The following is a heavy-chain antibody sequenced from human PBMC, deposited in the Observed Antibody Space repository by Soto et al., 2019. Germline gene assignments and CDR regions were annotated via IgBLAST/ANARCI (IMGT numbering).Heavy chain of an antibody. Sequence: QVQLVQSGAEVKKPGSSVKVSCKASGGTFSSYAISWVRQAPGQGLEWVGGIIPIFGTANYAQKFQGRVTITADKSTSTAYRGLSSRRSQGAAVYYCARVGLYSGSQTAYRGQGTLVTVSS. CDR2: IIPIFGTA. V-gene: IGHV1-69*06. CDR1: GGTFSSYA. D-gene: IGHD1-26*01. CDR3: ARVGLYSGSQTAY. J-gene: IGHJ4*02.